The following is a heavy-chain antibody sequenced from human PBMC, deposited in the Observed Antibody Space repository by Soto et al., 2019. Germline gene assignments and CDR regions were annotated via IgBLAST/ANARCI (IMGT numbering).Heavy chain of an antibody. D-gene: IGHD3-3*01. CDR1: GYTFTSYG. CDR3: ARVALPTYYDFWSGYYSFDY. Sequence: ASVKVSCKASGYTFTSYGISWVRQAPGQGLEWMGWISAYNGNTNYAQKLQGRVTMTRNTSISTAYMELSSLRSEDTAVYYCARVALPTYYDFWSGYYSFDYWGQGTLVTVSS. CDR2: ISAYNGNT. V-gene: IGHV1-18*01. J-gene: IGHJ4*02.